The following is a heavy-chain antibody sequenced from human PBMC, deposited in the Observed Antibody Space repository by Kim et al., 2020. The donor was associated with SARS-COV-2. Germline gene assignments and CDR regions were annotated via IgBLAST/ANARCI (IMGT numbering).Heavy chain of an antibody. J-gene: IGHJ5*02. CDR3: ARHEEVVVAATWNWFDP. V-gene: IGHV4-39*01. Sequence: LKSRVTISVDTSKNQFSLKLSSVTAADTAVYYCARHEEVVVAATWNWFDPWGQGTLVTVSS. D-gene: IGHD2-15*01.